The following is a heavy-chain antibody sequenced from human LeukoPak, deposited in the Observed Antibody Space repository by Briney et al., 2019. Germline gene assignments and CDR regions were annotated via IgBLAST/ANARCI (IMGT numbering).Heavy chain of an antibody. J-gene: IGHJ3*01. CDR3: AREGDYYDSRGT. CDR2: IYYSGST. Sequence: SETLSLTCTVSGGSISSGDYYWSWIRQPPGKGLEWIGYIYYSGSTYYNPSLKSRVTISVDTSKNQFSLKLSSVAAADTAVYYCAREGDYYDSRGTWGQGTMVTVSS. V-gene: IGHV4-30-4*08. CDR1: GGSISSGDYY. D-gene: IGHD3-22*01.